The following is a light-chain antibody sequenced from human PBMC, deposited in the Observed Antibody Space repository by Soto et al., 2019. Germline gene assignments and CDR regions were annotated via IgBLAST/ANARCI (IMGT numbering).Light chain of an antibody. CDR2: DAS. CDR3: QQYGTSPLT. J-gene: IGKJ4*01. Sequence: EIVLTQSPGTLSLSPGERATLSCRASQSVSNSYLAWYQQKPGQAPRLVIYDASSRTTGIPDRFSGSGSGTDFTLTITRLEPEDFAVYFCQQYGTSPLTFGGGTKVDIK. V-gene: IGKV3-20*01. CDR1: QSVSNSY.